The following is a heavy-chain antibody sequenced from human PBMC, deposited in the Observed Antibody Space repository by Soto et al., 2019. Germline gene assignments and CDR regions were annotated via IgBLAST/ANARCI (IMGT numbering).Heavy chain of an antibody. Sequence: EVQLLDSGGGLVQPGGSLRLSCAASGFTFNNYAMNWVRQAPGKGLEWVSAISGSGGSTYYADSVKGRFTISRDNSTDTLHLQWNSLRPDDTAVYYCARRLGYYFDYWTQGTLVTVSS. CDR1: GFTFNNYA. J-gene: IGHJ4*02. CDR2: ISGSGGST. D-gene: IGHD3-16*01. CDR3: ARRLGYYFDY. V-gene: IGHV3-23*01.